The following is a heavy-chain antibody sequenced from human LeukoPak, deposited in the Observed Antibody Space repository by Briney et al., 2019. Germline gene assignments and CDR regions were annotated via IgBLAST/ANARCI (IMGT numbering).Heavy chain of an antibody. CDR1: GYTFTSYG. D-gene: IGHD3-3*01. CDR2: ISAYNGNT. V-gene: IGHV1-18*01. CDR3: ARGKPVLRFLEWLLGDLDY. J-gene: IGHJ4*02. Sequence: ASVTVSCKASGYTFTSYGISWVRQAPGQGLEWMGWISAYNGNTNYAQKLQGRVTMTTGTSTSTAYMELRSLRSDDTAVYYCARGKPVLRFLEWLLGDLDYWGQGTLVTVSS.